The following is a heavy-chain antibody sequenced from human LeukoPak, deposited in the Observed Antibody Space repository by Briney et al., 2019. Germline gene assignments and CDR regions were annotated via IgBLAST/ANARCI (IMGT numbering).Heavy chain of an antibody. CDR3: ARAYYDSSGYYYFDY. Sequence: GGSLRLSCAASGFTVSSNYMSWVRQAPGKGLEWVSVIYSGGSTYYADSVKGRFTIPRDNSKNTLYLQMSSLRAEDTAVYYCARAYYDSSGYYYFDYWGQGTLVTVSS. J-gene: IGHJ4*02. CDR1: GFTVSSNY. V-gene: IGHV3-53*01. D-gene: IGHD3-22*01. CDR2: IYSGGST.